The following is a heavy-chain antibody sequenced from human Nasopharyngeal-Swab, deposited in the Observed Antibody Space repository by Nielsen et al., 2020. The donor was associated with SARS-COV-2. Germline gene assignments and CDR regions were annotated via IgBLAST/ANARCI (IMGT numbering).Heavy chain of an antibody. CDR2: IYYSGST. CDR3: ARAYYYDSSGYYLDY. CDR1: GGSISSSSYY. J-gene: IGHJ4*02. V-gene: IGHV4-61*01. Sequence: SATLSLTCTVSGGSISSSSYYWSWIRQPPGKGLEWIGYIYYSGSTNYNPSLKSRVTISVDTSKNQFSLKLSSVTAADTAVYYCARAYYYDSSGYYLDYWGQGTLVTVSS. D-gene: IGHD3-22*01.